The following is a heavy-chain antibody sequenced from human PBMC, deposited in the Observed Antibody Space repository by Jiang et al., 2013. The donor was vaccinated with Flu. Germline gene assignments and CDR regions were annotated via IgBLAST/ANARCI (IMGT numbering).Heavy chain of an antibody. V-gene: IGHV3-30*18. D-gene: IGHD3-10*01. Sequence: VVQPGRSLRLSCAASGFTFSSYGMHWVRQAPGKGLEWVAVISYDGSNKYYADSVKGRFTISRDNSKNTLYLQMNSLRAEDTAVYYCAKDFGDTDSTFDYWGQGTLVTVSS. CDR2: ISYDGSNK. CDR3: AKDFGDTDSTFDY. CDR1: GFTFSSYG. J-gene: IGHJ4*02.